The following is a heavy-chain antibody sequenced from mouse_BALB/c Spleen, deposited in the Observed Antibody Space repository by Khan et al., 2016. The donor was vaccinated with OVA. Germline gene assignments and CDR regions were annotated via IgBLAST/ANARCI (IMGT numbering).Heavy chain of an antibody. Sequence: EVELVESGGGLVQPGGSRKFSCAASGFTFSSFGMHWFLQAPEKGLEWLAYISSGSSTIYYAATVKGRFTISRDNPKNTLFLQMTSLRSEDTAMYYGARNYGYYFDYWGQGTTLTVSS. V-gene: IGHV5-17*02. CDR1: GFTFSSFG. J-gene: IGHJ2*01. D-gene: IGHD1-2*01. CDR3: ARNYGYYFDY. CDR2: ISSGSSTI.